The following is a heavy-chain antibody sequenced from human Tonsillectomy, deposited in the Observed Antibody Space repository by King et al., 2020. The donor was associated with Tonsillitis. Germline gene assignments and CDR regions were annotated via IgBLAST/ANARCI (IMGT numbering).Heavy chain of an antibody. CDR2: IKRDGSVA. J-gene: IGHJ4*02. D-gene: IGHD3-22*01. CDR3: ARVLGRPGDDINFDY. CDR1: GFTFSNYY. Sequence: EVQLVESGGDLVQPGGSLRLSCAASGFTFSNYYMSWVRQAPGKGLEWVANIKRDGSVAWYLDSVKGRFTISRDNAKNSLQLQMSSLRAEDTAVYYCARVLGRPGDDINFDYWGQGTLVTGSS. V-gene: IGHV3-7*04.